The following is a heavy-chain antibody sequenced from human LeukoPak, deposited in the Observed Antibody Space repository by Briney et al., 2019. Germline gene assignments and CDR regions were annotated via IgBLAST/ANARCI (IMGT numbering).Heavy chain of an antibody. CDR2: MYHSGNT. Sequence: SETLSLTCTVSGGSISSSSYYWGWIRQPPGKGLEWIASMYHSGNTYYNPSLGSRVTVSVDTSKNQFSLKLNSVTAADTAVYSCMTQYCSGGSCYSRAIWFDPWGQGTLVTVSS. CDR1: GGSISSSSYY. J-gene: IGHJ5*02. D-gene: IGHD2-15*01. V-gene: IGHV4-39*01. CDR3: MTQYCSGGSCYSRAIWFDP.